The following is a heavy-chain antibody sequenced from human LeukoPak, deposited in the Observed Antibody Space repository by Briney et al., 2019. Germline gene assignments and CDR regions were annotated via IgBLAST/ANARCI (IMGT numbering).Heavy chain of an antibody. CDR1: GGTFSSYT. V-gene: IGHV1-69*02. CDR3: ARALKVCSSTSCDDY. Sequence: ASVKVSCKASGGTFSSYTISWVRQAPGQGLEWMGRIIPILGIANYAHKFQGRVTITADKSTSTAYMELSSLRSEDTAVYYCARALKVCSSTSCDDYWGQGTLVTVSS. CDR2: IIPILGIA. D-gene: IGHD2-2*01. J-gene: IGHJ4*02.